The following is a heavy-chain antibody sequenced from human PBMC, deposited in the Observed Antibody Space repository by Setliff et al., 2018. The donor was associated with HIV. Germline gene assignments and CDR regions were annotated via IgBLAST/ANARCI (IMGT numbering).Heavy chain of an antibody. CDR2: IFPNDEK. CDR1: GFSLSNTRMG. D-gene: IGHD3-3*01. Sequence: SGPTLVNPTETLTLTCTVSGFSLSNTRMGVSWIRQPPGKALEWLAHIFPNDEKSYSASLKSRVTISEDTSKSQVVLTMTNMDPLDTATYFCARYNFRRGYWDDFDYLGQGTQVTVSS. CDR3: ARYNFRRGYWDDFDY. J-gene: IGHJ4*02. V-gene: IGHV2-26*01.